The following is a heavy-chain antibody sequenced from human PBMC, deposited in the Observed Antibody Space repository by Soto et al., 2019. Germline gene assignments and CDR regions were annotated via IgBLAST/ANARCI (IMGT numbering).Heavy chain of an antibody. CDR2: INAGNGNT. CDR3: ARGRAGLLWFGELPITYGMDV. CDR1: GYTFTSYA. D-gene: IGHD3-10*01. V-gene: IGHV1-3*01. Sequence: ASVKVSCKASGYTFTSYAMHWVRQAPGQRLEWMGWINAGNGNTKYSQKFQGRVTITRDTSASTAYMELSSLRSEDTAVYYCARGRAGLLWFGELPITYGMDVWGQGTTVTVSS. J-gene: IGHJ6*02.